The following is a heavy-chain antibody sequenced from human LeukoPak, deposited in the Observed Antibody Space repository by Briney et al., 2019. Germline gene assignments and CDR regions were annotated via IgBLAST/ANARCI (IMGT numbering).Heavy chain of an antibody. V-gene: IGHV1-2*02. Sequence: ASVKVSCKASGYTFTGYYMHWVRQAPGQGLEWMGWINPNSGGTNYAQKFQGRVTMTRDTSISTAYMELSRLRSDDTAVYYCARDKEDIVLMVYARLDYWGQGTLVTVSS. CDR2: INPNSGGT. CDR3: ARDKEDIVLMVYARLDY. D-gene: IGHD2-8*01. J-gene: IGHJ4*02. CDR1: GYTFTGYY.